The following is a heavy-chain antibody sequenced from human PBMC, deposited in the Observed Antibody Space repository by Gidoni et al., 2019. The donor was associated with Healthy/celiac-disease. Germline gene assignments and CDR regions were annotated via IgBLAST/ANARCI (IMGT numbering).Heavy chain of an antibody. CDR1: GGSVSRGSYY. CDR2: IYYSGST. Sequence: QVQLQESGPGLVKPSETLSLTCTVSGGSVSRGSYYWSWIRQPPGKGLEWIGYIYYSGSTNYNPSLKSRVTISVDTSKIQFSLKLSSVTAADTAVYYCARGGGDGYYDFWSGYYNWFDPWGQGTLVTVSS. CDR3: ARGGGDGYYDFWSGYYNWFDP. V-gene: IGHV4-61*01. D-gene: IGHD3-3*01. J-gene: IGHJ5*02.